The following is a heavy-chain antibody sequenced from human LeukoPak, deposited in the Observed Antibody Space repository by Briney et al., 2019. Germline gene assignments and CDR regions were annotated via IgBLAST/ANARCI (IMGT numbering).Heavy chain of an antibody. CDR3: ARGRYDFWSGYPDDAFDI. D-gene: IGHD3-3*01. CDR1: GFTFSSYS. Sequence: GGSLRLSCAASGFTFSSYSMNWVRQAPGKGLEWVSSISSSSSYIYYADSVKGRFTISRDNAKNSLYLQMNSLRAEDTAVYYCARGRYDFWSGYPDDAFDIWGQGTMATVSS. J-gene: IGHJ3*02. V-gene: IGHV3-21*01. CDR2: ISSSSSYI.